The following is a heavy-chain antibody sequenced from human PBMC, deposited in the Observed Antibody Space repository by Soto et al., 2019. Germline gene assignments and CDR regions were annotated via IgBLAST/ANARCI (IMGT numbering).Heavy chain of an antibody. Sequence: PGGSLRLSCAASGFTFSSYAMSWVRQAPGKGLEWVSAISGSGGSTYYADSVKGRFTISRDNSKNTLYLQMNSLRAEDTAVYYCAQSPSSSSARYFQHWGQGTLVTVSS. CDR2: ISGSGGST. CDR3: AQSPSSSSARYFQH. V-gene: IGHV3-23*01. CDR1: GFTFSSYA. D-gene: IGHD6-6*01. J-gene: IGHJ1*01.